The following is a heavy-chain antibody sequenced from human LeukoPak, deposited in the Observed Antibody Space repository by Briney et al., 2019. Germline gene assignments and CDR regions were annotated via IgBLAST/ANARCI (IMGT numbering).Heavy chain of an antibody. V-gene: IGHV3-23*01. CDR1: GFSFSIYG. CDR3: AKGPAPYDSSGYYSYFDY. Sequence: GSLRLSCAASGFSFSIYGMNWVRQAPGKGLEWVSGITGSGGTTYYADSVKGRFTISRDNSKNTLYLQMNSLRAEDTAVYYCAKGPAPYDSSGYYSYFDYWGQGTLVTVSS. J-gene: IGHJ4*02. CDR2: ITGSGGTT. D-gene: IGHD3-22*01.